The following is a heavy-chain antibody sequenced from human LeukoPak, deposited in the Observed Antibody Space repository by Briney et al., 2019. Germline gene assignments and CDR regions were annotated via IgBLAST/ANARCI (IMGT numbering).Heavy chain of an antibody. J-gene: IGHJ3*02. Sequence: GESLKISCKGSGYSFTAFWIAWVRQMPGKGLEWMGIIYPSGSDTRYSPSFEGQVTISADKSISTAYLQWSSLKASDTAMYYCARLLYYFDSSGYYYAPKAFDIWGQGTMVTVSS. CDR1: GYSFTAFW. D-gene: IGHD3-22*01. V-gene: IGHV5-51*01. CDR3: ARLLYYFDSSGYYYAPKAFDI. CDR2: IYPSGSDT.